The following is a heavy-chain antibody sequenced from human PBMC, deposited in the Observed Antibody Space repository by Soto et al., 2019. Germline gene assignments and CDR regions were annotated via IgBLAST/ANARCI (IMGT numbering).Heavy chain of an antibody. D-gene: IGHD5-12*01. J-gene: IGHJ4*02. Sequence: SETMSITCAVYGGSFSGYYWSWIRQPPGKGLEWIGEINHSGSTNYNPSLKSRVTISVDTSKNQFSLKLSSVTAADTAVYYCARGRWLRLGLDYWGQGTLVTVSS. V-gene: IGHV4-34*01. CDR2: INHSGST. CDR3: ARGRWLRLGLDY. CDR1: GGSFSGYY.